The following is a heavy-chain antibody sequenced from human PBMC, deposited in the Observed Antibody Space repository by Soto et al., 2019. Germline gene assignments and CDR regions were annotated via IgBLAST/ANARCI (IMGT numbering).Heavy chain of an antibody. CDR3: TTEMRHSSGWYGAFDI. CDR1: GFTFSYAW. J-gene: IGHJ3*02. CDR2: IKSQTDGGAT. Sequence: GGSLRLSCAASGFTFSYAWMDWVRQAPGKGLEWVGRIKSQTDGGATDYPAPVRDRFTISRDDSKNTPFLQMNSLKTEDTAVYYCTTEMRHSSGWYGAFDIWGQGTMVTVSS. V-gene: IGHV3-15*01. D-gene: IGHD6-19*01.